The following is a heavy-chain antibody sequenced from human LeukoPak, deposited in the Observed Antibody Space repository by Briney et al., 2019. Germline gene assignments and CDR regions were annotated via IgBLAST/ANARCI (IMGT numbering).Heavy chain of an antibody. CDR2: MNPNSGNT. J-gene: IGHJ6*03. V-gene: IGHV1-8*01. CDR1: GYTFTSYD. CDR3: ARDLGDYVWGSYEYYYYYMDV. D-gene: IGHD3-16*01. Sequence: ASVKVSCKASGYTFTSYDINWVRQATGQGLEWMGWMNPNSGNTGYAQKFQGRVTMTRNTSISTAYMELSSLRSEDTAVYYCARDLGDYVWGSYEYYYYYMDVWGKGTTVTISS.